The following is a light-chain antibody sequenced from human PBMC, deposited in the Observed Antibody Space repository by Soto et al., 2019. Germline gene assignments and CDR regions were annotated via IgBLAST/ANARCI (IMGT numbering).Light chain of an antibody. Sequence: SYELTQPPSLSVAPGQTARITCGGNNIGSKSVHWYQQKAGQAPVLVVYDNSDRPSGIPGRFSGSNSGNMATLTISRVEAGDEADYYCQVWDSISDHPWLFGGGTKLTVL. CDR3: QVWDSISDHPWL. CDR2: DNS. CDR1: NIGSKS. J-gene: IGLJ3*02. V-gene: IGLV3-21*02.